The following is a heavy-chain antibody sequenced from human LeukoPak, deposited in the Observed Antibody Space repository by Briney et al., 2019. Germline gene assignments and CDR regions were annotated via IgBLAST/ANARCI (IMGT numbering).Heavy chain of an antibody. CDR2: IGDSGGST. CDR1: GFTFSSYA. V-gene: IGHV3-23*01. D-gene: IGHD2-8*02. Sequence: GGSLRPSCAASGFTFSSYAMSWVRQAPGKGLEWISTIGDSGGSTYYADSVKGRFTISRDNSKNTLDLQMNSLRVEDTALYYCAKRAGNGGVFGDWGPGTLVTVSS. J-gene: IGHJ4*02. CDR3: AKRAGNGGVFGD.